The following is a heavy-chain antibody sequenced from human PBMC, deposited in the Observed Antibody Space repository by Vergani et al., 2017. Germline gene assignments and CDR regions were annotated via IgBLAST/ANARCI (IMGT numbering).Heavy chain of an antibody. CDR1: AFTFSSYA. CDR3: AKDPGAMTARVSFDY. J-gene: IGHJ3*01. Sequence: EVQLVESGGTLVQPGGSLRLSCAASAFTFSSYAMTWVRQAPGKGLEWVSGISGSGDTTYYADSVKGRFTISRDNSKNTLYLQMNSLRAEDTAVYYCAKDPGAMTARVSFDYWGQGTMVTVSS. CDR2: ISGSGDTT. V-gene: IGHV3-23*04. D-gene: IGHD3-9*01.